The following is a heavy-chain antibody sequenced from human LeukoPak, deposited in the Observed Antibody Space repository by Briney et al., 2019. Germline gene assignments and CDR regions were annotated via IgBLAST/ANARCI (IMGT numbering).Heavy chain of an antibody. J-gene: IGHJ4*02. Sequence: GGSLRLSCEASGFTFSTYWMHWVRQAPGKGLEWVSAISGSGGSTYYADSVKGRFTISRDNSKNTLYLQMNSLRAEDTAVYYCAKGDIVVVPAAPDYWGQGTLVTVSS. CDR1: GFTFSTYW. CDR3: AKGDIVVVPAAPDY. V-gene: IGHV3-23*01. D-gene: IGHD2-2*01. CDR2: ISGSGGST.